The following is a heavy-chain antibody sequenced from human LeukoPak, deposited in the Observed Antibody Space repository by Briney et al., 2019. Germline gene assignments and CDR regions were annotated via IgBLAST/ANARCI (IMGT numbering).Heavy chain of an antibody. CDR2: MWYDGSNK. Sequence: SLRLSCAASGFTFSSYGMHWVRQAPGKGLEWVAVMWYDGSNKYYADSVKGRFTISRDNSKNTLYLQMNSLRAEDTAVYYCAKDRVPDGVWSFDYWGQGSLVIVSS. J-gene: IGHJ4*02. D-gene: IGHD2-8*02. V-gene: IGHV3-33*06. CDR3: AKDRVPDGVWSFDY. CDR1: GFTFSSYG.